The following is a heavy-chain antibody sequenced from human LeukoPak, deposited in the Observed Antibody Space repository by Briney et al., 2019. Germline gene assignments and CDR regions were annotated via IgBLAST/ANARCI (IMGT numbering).Heavy chain of an antibody. CDR3: ARSDSSVWYGAFDI. D-gene: IGHD6-19*01. CDR1: GFTVSSNQ. J-gene: IGHJ3*02. V-gene: IGHV3-66*01. CDR2: IYSGGTT. Sequence: PGGSLRLSCAASGFTVSSNQMSWVRQAPGKGLEWVSAIYSGGTTYYANSVKGRFTISRDNSENTLYLQMNSLRAEDTAVYYCARSDSSVWYGAFDIWGQGTMVTVSS.